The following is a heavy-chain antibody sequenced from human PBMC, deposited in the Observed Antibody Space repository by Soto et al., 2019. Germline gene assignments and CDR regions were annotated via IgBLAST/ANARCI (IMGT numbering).Heavy chain of an antibody. CDR1: GYTFTSYG. CDR3: ARAFAPGAMVVVVAATHAYGMEV. Sequence: QVQLVQSGAEVKKPGASVKVSCKASGYTFTSYGISWVRQAPGQGLEWMGWISAYNGNTNYAQKLQGRVTMTTDTSTNKAYMGLRSLRSGDTAVYYCARAFAPGAMVVVVAATHAYGMEVWGRGTTVTVSS. D-gene: IGHD2-15*01. V-gene: IGHV1-18*01. J-gene: IGHJ6*02. CDR2: ISAYNGNT.